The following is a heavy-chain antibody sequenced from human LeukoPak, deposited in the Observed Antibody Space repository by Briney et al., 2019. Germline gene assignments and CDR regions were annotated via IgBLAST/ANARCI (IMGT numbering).Heavy chain of an antibody. J-gene: IGHJ4*02. Sequence: GESLKISCKVSGYSFTSYWIGWGRQMPGKGLEWMGIIYPGDSDTRHSPSFQGQVTISADKSISTAYLQWSSLKASDTAMYYCASLRAPFRYRNEHYFDYWGQGTLVTVSS. CDR1: GYSFTSYW. CDR2: IYPGDSDT. CDR3: ASLRAPFRYRNEHYFDY. D-gene: IGHD5-18*01. V-gene: IGHV5-51*01.